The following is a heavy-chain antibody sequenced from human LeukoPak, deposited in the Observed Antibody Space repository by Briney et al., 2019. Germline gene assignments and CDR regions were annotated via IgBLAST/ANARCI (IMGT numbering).Heavy chain of an antibody. CDR3: ARQMVVVPAAKTRQIWFDP. Sequence: NPSETLSLTCTVSGGSISSYYWSWIRQPPGKGLEWIGYIYYSGSTNYNPSLKSRVTISVDTSKNQFSLKLSSVTAADTAVYYCARQMVVVPAAKTRQIWFDPWGQGTLVTVSS. CDR2: IYYSGST. D-gene: IGHD2-2*01. J-gene: IGHJ5*02. V-gene: IGHV4-59*01. CDR1: GGSISSYY.